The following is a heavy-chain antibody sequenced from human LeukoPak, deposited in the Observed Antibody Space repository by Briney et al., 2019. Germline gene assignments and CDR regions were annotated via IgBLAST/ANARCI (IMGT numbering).Heavy chain of an antibody. CDR1: GGSISSYY. J-gene: IGHJ4*02. Sequence: SETLSLTCTVSGGSISSYYWSWIRQPAGKGLEWIGRIYTSGSTNYNPSPKSRVTMSVDTSKNQFSLKLSSVTAADTAVYYCARDRPYSSGWYASPYFDYWGQGTLVTVSS. V-gene: IGHV4-4*07. CDR3: ARDRPYSSGWYASPYFDY. CDR2: IYTSGST. D-gene: IGHD6-19*01.